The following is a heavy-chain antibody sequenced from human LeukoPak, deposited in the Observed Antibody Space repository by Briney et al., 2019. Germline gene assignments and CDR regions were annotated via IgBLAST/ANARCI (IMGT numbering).Heavy chain of an antibody. Sequence: SETLSLTCTVSGGSISSYYWSWIRQPPGKGLEWIGYIYYSGSTNYNPSLKSRVTISVDTSNNQFSLKLTSVTAADTAVYYCARDLGGGYNWAYWGQGTLVTVSS. J-gene: IGHJ4*02. V-gene: IGHV4-59*01. D-gene: IGHD5-24*01. CDR3: ARDLGGGYNWAY. CDR2: IYYSGST. CDR1: GGSISSYY.